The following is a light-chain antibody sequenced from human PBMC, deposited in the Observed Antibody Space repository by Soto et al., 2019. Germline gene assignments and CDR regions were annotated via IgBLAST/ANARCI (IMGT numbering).Light chain of an antibody. CDR1: QSIRSRY. V-gene: IGKV3D-20*02. Sequence: EIVLTQSPGTLSLSPGERATLSCRASQSIRSRYLAWYQQKPGQAPRLLIYGASSRATGIPARFSGSGSGTDFSLTISSLEPEDFAVYYCQQRSNWPPEITFGQGTRLEIK. J-gene: IGKJ5*01. CDR3: QQRSNWPPEIT. CDR2: GAS.